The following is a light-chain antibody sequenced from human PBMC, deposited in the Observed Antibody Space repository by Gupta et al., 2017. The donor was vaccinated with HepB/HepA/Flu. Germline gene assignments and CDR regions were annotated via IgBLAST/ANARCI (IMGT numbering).Light chain of an antibody. CDR3: HQSDRVPFT. Sequence: DIQMTPSPSSVSASVGDRVTITCRASQGISRFLACYQQKPGKAPKLLIYAASSLQSGVPLRFSANGSGTDFTLTLSGLKPDDFATYYCHQSDRVPFTFGPGTKVDIK. CDR2: AAS. CDR1: QGISRF. V-gene: IGKV1D-12*01. J-gene: IGKJ3*01.